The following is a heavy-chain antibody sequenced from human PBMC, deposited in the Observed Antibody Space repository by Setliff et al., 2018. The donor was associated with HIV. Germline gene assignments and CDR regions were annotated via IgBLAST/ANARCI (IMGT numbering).Heavy chain of an antibody. Sequence: GGSLRLSCAASGFIFGDYGMSWVRQAPGKGLEWVSGINWDGSDTGYADSVKGRFTISKDNAKNSLYLQMNSLRAEDTALYYCARGHYDSSGYYYFDYWGQGTLVTVSS. CDR2: INWDGSDT. D-gene: IGHD3-22*01. CDR1: GFIFGDYG. J-gene: IGHJ4*02. V-gene: IGHV3-20*04. CDR3: ARGHYDSSGYYYFDY.